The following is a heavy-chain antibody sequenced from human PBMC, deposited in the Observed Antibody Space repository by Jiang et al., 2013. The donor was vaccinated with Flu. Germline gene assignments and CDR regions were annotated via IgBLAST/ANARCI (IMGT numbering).Heavy chain of an antibody. Sequence: GSGLVKPSETLSLTCTVSGGSISSSSYYWGWIRQPPGKGLEWIGSIYYSGSTYYNPSLKSRVTISVDTSKNQFSLKLSSVTAADTAVYYCARHGGPYDILTGYYPAFDY. CDR3: ARHGGPYDILTGYYPAFDY. J-gene: IGHJ4*01. CDR2: IYYSGST. D-gene: IGHD3-9*01. V-gene: IGHV4-39*01. CDR1: GGSISSSSYY.